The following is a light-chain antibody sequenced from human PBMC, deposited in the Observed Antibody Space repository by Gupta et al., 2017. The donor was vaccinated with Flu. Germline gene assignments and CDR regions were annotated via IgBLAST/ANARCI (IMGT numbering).Light chain of an antibody. Sequence: SALTKPASVSGSPGQSITISCTGTTSDVGGYNSVSWYQQRPGTAPKLMIYYVSNRHSGISNRFSGSKSGNTASLTISGLQAEDEADYYCSSSTSGSTIVVAFGGGTKLTVL. CDR3: SSSTSGSTIVVA. V-gene: IGLV2-14*01. CDR2: YVS. CDR1: TSDVGGYNS. J-gene: IGLJ2*01.